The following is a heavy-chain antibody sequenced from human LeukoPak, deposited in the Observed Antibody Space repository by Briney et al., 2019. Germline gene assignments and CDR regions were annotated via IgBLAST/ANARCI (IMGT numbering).Heavy chain of an antibody. CDR3: ARGRLWFGGYFDY. CDR2: INHSGST. CDR1: GGSISSYY. D-gene: IGHD3-10*01. V-gene: IGHV4-34*01. Sequence: SETLSLTCTVSGGSISSYYWSWIRQPPGKGLEWIGEINHSGSTNYNPSLKSRVTISVDTSKNQFSLKLSSVTAADTAVYYCARGRLWFGGYFDYWGQGTLVTVSS. J-gene: IGHJ4*02.